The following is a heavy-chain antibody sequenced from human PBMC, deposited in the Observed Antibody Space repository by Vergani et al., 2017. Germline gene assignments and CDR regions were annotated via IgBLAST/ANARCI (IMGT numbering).Heavy chain of an antibody. CDR3: AKDSRDGYKKGGFDY. D-gene: IGHD5-24*01. J-gene: IGHJ4*02. V-gene: IGHV3-30*02. Sequence: QVQLVESGGGVVQPGGFLRLSCAASGFTFSSYGMHWVRQAPGKGLEWVAFIRYDGSNKYYADSVKGRFTISRDNSKNTLYLQMNSLRAEDTAVYYCAKDSRDGYKKGGFDYWGQGTLVTVSS. CDR2: IRYDGSNK. CDR1: GFTFSSYG.